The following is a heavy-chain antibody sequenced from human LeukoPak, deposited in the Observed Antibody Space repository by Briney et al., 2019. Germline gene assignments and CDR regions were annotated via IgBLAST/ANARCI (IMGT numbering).Heavy chain of an antibody. CDR1: GGSISSGGYF. Sequence: ETLSLTCTVSGGSISSGGYFWTWIRQPPGKGLEWIGYIDYSAYTKYNPSLKSRVTISVDTSKNQFSLSLSSLTAADTAVYYCAREVSRGRSGYQIDYWGPGTLVTVSS. V-gene: IGHV4-61*08. D-gene: IGHD3-22*01. CDR2: IDYSAYT. CDR3: AREVSRGRSGYQIDY. J-gene: IGHJ4*02.